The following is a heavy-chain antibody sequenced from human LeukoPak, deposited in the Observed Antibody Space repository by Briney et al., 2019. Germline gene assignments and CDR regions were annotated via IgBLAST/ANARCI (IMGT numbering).Heavy chain of an antibody. CDR2: TYYRSKWYN. J-gene: IGHJ4*02. CDR3: ARGAAAGTTPYYDYVWGSYRYTLSYFDY. CDR1: GDSVSSNSAA. D-gene: IGHD3-16*02. Sequence: SQTLSLTCAISGDSVSSNSAAWNWIRQSPSRGLEWLGRTYYRSKWYNDYAVSVKSRITINPDTSKNQFSLKLSSVTAADTAVYYCARGAAAGTTPYYDYVWGSYRYTLSYFDYWGQGTLVTVSS. V-gene: IGHV6-1*01.